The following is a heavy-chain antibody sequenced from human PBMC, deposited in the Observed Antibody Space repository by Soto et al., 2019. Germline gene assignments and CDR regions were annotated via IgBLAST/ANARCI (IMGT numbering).Heavy chain of an antibody. V-gene: IGHV1-69*02. CDR2: IIPILGIG. D-gene: IGHD4-17*01. J-gene: IGHJ4*02. Sequence: QVQLVQSGAEVKKPGSSVKVSCKASGGTFSSYTISWVRQAPGQGLEWMGRIIPILGIGNYAQKFQGRVTXAADKSTGTAYMELSSLRSEDTAVYYCAGRYGARDYWGQGTLVTVSS. CDR1: GGTFSSYT. CDR3: AGRYGARDY.